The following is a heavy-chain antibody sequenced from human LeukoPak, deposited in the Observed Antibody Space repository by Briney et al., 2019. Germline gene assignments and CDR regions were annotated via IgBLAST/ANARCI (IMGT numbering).Heavy chain of an antibody. CDR1: RFTFSGYS. Sequence: GGSLRLSCAASRFTFSGYSMSWIRQAPGKGLEWVSYMDASGTTVLYADSVKGRFTISRDNAKNSLSLQMNSLRADDTALYYCARDGTFDIWGQGTMVTVSS. CDR2: MDASGTTV. V-gene: IGHV3-11*04. D-gene: IGHD1-26*01. J-gene: IGHJ3*02. CDR3: ARDGTFDI.